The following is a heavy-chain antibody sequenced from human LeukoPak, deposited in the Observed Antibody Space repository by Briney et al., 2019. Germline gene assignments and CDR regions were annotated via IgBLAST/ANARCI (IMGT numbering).Heavy chain of an antibody. CDR1: GGSISSGGYY. J-gene: IGHJ5*02. CDR2: IYYSGST. Sequence: PSETLSLTCTVSGGSISSGGYYWSWIRQHPGKGLEWIGYIYYSGSTYYNPSLKSRVTISVDTSKNQFSLKLSSATAADTAVYYCARETYYDILTGYHNWFDPWGQGTLVTVSS. V-gene: IGHV4-31*03. CDR3: ARETYYDILTGYHNWFDP. D-gene: IGHD3-9*01.